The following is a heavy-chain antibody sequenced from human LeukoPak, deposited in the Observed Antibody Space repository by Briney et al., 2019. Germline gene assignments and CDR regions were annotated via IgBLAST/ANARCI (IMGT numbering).Heavy chain of an antibody. Sequence: SETLSLTCTVSGGSISSSSYYWGWIRQLPGKGLEWIGSIYYSGSTYYNPSLKSRVTISVDTSKNQFSLKLSSVTAADTAVYYCARLHIVVVTDAFDIWGQGTMVTVSS. CDR2: IYYSGST. CDR1: GGSISSSSYY. J-gene: IGHJ3*02. CDR3: ARLHIVVVTDAFDI. D-gene: IGHD2-21*01. V-gene: IGHV4-39*07.